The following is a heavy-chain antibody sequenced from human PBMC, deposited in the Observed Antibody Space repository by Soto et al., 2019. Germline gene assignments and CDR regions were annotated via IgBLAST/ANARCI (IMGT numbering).Heavy chain of an antibody. Sequence: QVQLQESGPGLVKPSETLSLTCTVSGGSISSYYWSWIWQPPGKGLEWIGYIYYSGSTNYNPSLKSRVTISVDTSKNQFSLKLSSVTAVDTAVYYCARAESSSWQFDYWGQGTLVTVSS. V-gene: IGHV4-59*01. J-gene: IGHJ4*02. CDR3: ARAESSSWQFDY. D-gene: IGHD6-13*01. CDR1: GGSISSYY. CDR2: IYYSGST.